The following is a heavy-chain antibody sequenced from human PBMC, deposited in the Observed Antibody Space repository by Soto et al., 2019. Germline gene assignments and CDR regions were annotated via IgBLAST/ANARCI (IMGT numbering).Heavy chain of an antibody. J-gene: IGHJ4*02. Sequence: QVQLVESGGGVVQPGRSLRLSCAASGFTFNTYAMHWVRQAPGKGLEWLTGISYDGNNKYFAESVKGRFTISRDNSKNTLYLQMNSLRPEDTAVYYCARERSWRAADYWGQGTLVTVSS. CDR2: ISYDGNNK. CDR3: ARERSWRAADY. CDR1: GFTFNTYA. V-gene: IGHV3-30*14.